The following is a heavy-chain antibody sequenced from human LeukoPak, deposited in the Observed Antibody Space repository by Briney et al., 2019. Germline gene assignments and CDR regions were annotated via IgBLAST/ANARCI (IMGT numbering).Heavy chain of an antibody. CDR1: GYTFTGYY. Sequence: GASVKVSCKASGYTFTGYYMHWVRQAPGQGLEWMGWISAYNGNTNYAQKLQGRVTMTTDTSTSTAYMELRSLRSDDTAVYYCASDSSSWSEYFQHWGQGTLVTVSS. J-gene: IGHJ1*01. V-gene: IGHV1-18*04. CDR3: ASDSSSWSEYFQH. D-gene: IGHD6-13*01. CDR2: ISAYNGNT.